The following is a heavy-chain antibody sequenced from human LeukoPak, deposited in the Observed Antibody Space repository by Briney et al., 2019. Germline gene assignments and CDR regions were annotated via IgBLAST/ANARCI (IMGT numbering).Heavy chain of an antibody. CDR3: ATHSAMVGYYYYYMDV. CDR1: GGSISSYY. Sequence: PSETLSLTCTVPGGSISSYYWSWIRQPAGKGLEWIGRIYTSGSTKYNPSLESRVTMSVDTSQNLFSLKLSSGTAAATALYYCATHSAMVGYYYYYMDVWGKGTTVTISS. V-gene: IGHV4-4*07. J-gene: IGHJ6*03. CDR2: IYTSGST. D-gene: IGHD5-18*01.